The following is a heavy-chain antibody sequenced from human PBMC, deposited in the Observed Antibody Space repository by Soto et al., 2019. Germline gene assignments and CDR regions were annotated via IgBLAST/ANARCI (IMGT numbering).Heavy chain of an antibody. CDR1: GYSIRNGYY. CDR3: ARDAGTYRYYFDY. J-gene: IGHJ4*02. Sequence: SETLSLTCAVSGYSIRNGYYWGWIRQPPGKGLEWLGTIYHSGSAYYNPSLKSRVTMSVDTSNNHYSLKLRSMTAADTAVYYCARDAGTYRYYFDYWGQGTLDTVSS. V-gene: IGHV4-38-2*02. CDR2: IYHSGSA.